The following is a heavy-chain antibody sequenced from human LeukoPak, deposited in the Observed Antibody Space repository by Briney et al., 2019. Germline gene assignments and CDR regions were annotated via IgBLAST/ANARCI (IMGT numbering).Heavy chain of an antibody. V-gene: IGHV3-23*01. CDR2: ISSSGAGT. CDR1: GFTFSSYA. D-gene: IGHD6-19*01. J-gene: IGHJ4*02. CDR3: AKDSGNSGWYVDN. Sequence: GALRLSCAASGFTFSSYAMRWVRQAPGKGLEWVSSISSSGAGTYYADSVKGRFTISRDNSKNTVYLQMNSLRAEDTAVYYCAKDSGNSGWYVDNWGQGTLVTVPS.